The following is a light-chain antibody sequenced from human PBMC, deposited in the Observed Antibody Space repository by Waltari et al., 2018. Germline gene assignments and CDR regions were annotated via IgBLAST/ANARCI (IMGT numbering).Light chain of an antibody. CDR1: SSDVGVFTY. CDR2: DVT. Sequence: QSALTQPAPVSGSPGQSIPISCTGTSSDVGVFTYFSWFQQHPGTPPKLIIFDVTNRPSGVSNRFSGSKSGHTASLTISGLQADDEAHYFCNSYSDSNSLVVFGGGTRLTVL. J-gene: IGLJ2*01. V-gene: IGLV2-14*03. CDR3: NSYSDSNSLVV.